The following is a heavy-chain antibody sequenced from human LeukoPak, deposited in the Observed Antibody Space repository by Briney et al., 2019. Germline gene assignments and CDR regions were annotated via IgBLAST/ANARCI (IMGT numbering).Heavy chain of an antibody. Sequence: PSETLSFTCTVSGGSISSYYWSWFRQTPGKGPEWIGYIYYSGSTKYNPSLKSRVTISVDRSKNQFSLKLNSVTAADTAVYYCARYWGVQLWPHWYFDLWGRGSLVTVSS. CDR1: GGSISSYY. CDR2: IYYSGST. J-gene: IGHJ2*01. D-gene: IGHD5-18*01. CDR3: ARYWGVQLWPHWYFDL. V-gene: IGHV4-59*01.